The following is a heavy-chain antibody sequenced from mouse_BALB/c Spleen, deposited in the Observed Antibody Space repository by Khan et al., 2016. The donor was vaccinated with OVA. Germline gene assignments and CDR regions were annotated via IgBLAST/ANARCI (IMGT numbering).Heavy chain of an antibody. D-gene: IGHD2-12*01. V-gene: IGHV1S22*01. CDR3: TRWSYWFAY. CDR1: GYTFTSYW. J-gene: IGHJ3*01. CDR2: IYPGSGST. Sequence: LQQSGSELVRPGASVKLSCKASGYTFTSYWMHWVKQRPGQGLEWIGDIYPGSGSTTYDEKFKSKATLTVDTYSSTAYMQLSSLTSEDSAVYYCTRWSYWFAYWGQGTLVTVSA.